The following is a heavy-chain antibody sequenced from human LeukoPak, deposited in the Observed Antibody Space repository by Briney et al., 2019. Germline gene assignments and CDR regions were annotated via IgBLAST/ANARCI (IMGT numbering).Heavy chain of an antibody. CDR1: GYTFTSYD. V-gene: IGHV1-8*01. CDR3: ARAAITMVRGVIRPRYYYYGMDV. Sequence: ASVKVSCKASGYTFTSYDINWVRQATGQGLEWMGWMNPNSGNTGYAQKFQGRVTMTRNTSISTAYMELSSLRSEDTAVYYCARAAITMVRGVIRPRYYYYGMDVWGQGTTVTVSS. CDR2: MNPNSGNT. D-gene: IGHD3-10*01. J-gene: IGHJ6*02.